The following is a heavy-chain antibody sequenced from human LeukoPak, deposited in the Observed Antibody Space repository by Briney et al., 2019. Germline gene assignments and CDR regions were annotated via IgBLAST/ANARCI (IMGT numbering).Heavy chain of an antibody. D-gene: IGHD6-6*01. CDR1: GFTFSSYA. Sequence: GRSLRLSCAASGFTFSSYAMHWVRQATGKGLEWVAVISYDGSNKYYADSVKGRFTISRDNSKNTLYLQMNSLRAEDTAVYYCARARGPIAARRGDAFDIWGQGTMVTVSS. CDR2: ISYDGSNK. J-gene: IGHJ3*02. CDR3: ARARGPIAARRGDAFDI. V-gene: IGHV3-30-3*01.